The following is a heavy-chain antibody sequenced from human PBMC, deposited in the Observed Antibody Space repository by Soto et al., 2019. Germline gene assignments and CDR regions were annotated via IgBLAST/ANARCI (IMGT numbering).Heavy chain of an antibody. CDR1: VFTFSSYW. D-gene: IGHD1-26*01. CDR2: IKQDGFEK. V-gene: IGHV3-7*03. J-gene: IGHJ5*02. CDR3: ARAAGGGYYLLGQDNWFDP. Sequence: GSLRLSCAASVFTFSSYWMTWVRQAPGKGLEWVANIKQDGFEKYYVDSVKGRFTVSRDNAKNSLYLQMNGLRAEDTAVYYCARAAGGGYYLLGQDNWFDPWGQGTLVTVSS.